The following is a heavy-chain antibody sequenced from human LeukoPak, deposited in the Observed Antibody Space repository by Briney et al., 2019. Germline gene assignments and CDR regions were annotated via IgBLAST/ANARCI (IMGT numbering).Heavy chain of an antibody. CDR1: GFIFSRYA. J-gene: IGHJ4*02. CDR3: VKDGSGSHYTYYFDY. D-gene: IGHD3-10*01. V-gene: IGHV3-64D*06. Sequence: GGSLRLSCSASGFIFSRYAMHWVRQAPGKGLEYVSAISSNGGSTYYADSVKGRFTISRDNSKNTLYLQMSSLRTEDTAVYYCVKDGSGSHYTYYFDYWGQGTLVTVSS. CDR2: ISSNGGST.